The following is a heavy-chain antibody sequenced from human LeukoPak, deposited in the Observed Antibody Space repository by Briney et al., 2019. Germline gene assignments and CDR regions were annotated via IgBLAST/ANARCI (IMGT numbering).Heavy chain of an antibody. D-gene: IGHD2-2*01. CDR2: IDYRGTT. CDR3: ARAFWGPYCSSTSCYLDYYYYMDV. J-gene: IGHJ6*03. CDR1: GASISNYY. Sequence: SETLSLTCSVSGASISNYYWSWIRQPPGKGLEWIGYIDYRGTTNYNPSLKSRVTISVDTSKNHFSLMLSSVTAADTAVYYCARAFWGPYCSSTSCYLDYYYYMDVWGKGTTVTVSS. V-gene: IGHV4-59*01.